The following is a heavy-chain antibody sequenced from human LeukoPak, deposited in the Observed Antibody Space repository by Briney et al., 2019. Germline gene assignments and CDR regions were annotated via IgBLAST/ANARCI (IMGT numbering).Heavy chain of an antibody. CDR1: GFTFSNYG. CDR3: ARDGSSSSGYQDY. J-gene: IGHJ4*02. D-gene: IGHD3-22*01. V-gene: IGHV3-33*01. Sequence: GGSLRLSCAASGFTFSNYGMHWVRQAPGKGLEWVAVIWYDGSNKNYADSVKGRFTISRDNSKNTLYLQMNSLRAEDTAVYYCARDGSSSSGYQDYWGQGTLVTVSS. CDR2: IWYDGSNK.